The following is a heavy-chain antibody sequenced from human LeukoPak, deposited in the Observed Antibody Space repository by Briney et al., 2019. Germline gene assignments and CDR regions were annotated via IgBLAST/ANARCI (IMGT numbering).Heavy chain of an antibody. CDR2: INGDGCST. Sequence: PGGSLRLSCAASGFTFSSYWMHWVRQAPGKGLVWVSRINGDGCSTTYADSVKGRFTISRDNAKNTLYLQMNSLRAEDTAVYYCTRDMSPAHYWGQGTRVTVSS. J-gene: IGHJ4*02. D-gene: IGHD3-10*02. V-gene: IGHV3-74*01. CDR3: TRDMSPAHY. CDR1: GFTFSSYW.